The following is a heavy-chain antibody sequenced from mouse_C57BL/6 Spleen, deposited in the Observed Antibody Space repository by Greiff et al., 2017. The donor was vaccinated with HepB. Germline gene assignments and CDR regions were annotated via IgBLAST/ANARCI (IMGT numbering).Heavy chain of an antibody. CDR3: ASLYYDYDVFAY. Sequence: DVQLQESGPGLVKPSQSLSLTCSVTGYSITSGYYWNWIRQFPGNKLEWMGYISYDGSNNYNPSLKNRISITRDTSKNQFFLKLNSVTTEDTATYYCASLYYDYDVFAYWGQGTLVTVSA. V-gene: IGHV3-6*01. J-gene: IGHJ3*01. D-gene: IGHD2-4*01. CDR2: ISYDGSN. CDR1: GYSITSGYY.